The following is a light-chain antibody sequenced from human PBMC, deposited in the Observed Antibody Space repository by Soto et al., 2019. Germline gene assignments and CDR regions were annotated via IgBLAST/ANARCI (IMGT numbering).Light chain of an antibody. J-gene: IGKJ1*01. V-gene: IGKV1-27*01. CDR2: AAS. CDR3: QKYNSAPRT. CDR1: QGISNY. Sequence: DIQMTQSPSSLSASVGDRVTITCRASQGISNYLAWYQQKPGKVPKLLIYAASTMQSEVPSRFSGSGSGTDFTITISSLQPEDVATYYCQKYNSAPRTFGQGTKVEIK.